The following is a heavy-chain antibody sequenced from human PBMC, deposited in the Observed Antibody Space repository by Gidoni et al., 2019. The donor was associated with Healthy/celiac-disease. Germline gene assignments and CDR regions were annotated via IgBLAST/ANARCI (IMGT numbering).Heavy chain of an antibody. CDR3: KTHSSSWSDAFDI. J-gene: IGHJ3*02. D-gene: IGHD6-13*01. Sequence: EVQLVESGGGLVQPGGSLRLSCSASGFTFSSYAMHWVRQAPGKGLEYVSAISSNGGSTYYADSVKGRFTISRDNSKNTLYLQMSSLRAEDTAVYYCKTHSSSWSDAFDIWGQGTMVTVSS. CDR2: ISSNGGST. CDR1: GFTFSSYA. V-gene: IGHV3-64D*09.